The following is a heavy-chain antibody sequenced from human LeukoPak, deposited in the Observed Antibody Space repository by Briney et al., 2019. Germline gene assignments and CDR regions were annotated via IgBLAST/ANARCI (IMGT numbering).Heavy chain of an antibody. V-gene: IGHV1-69*05. J-gene: IGHJ6*03. CDR2: IIPIFGTA. CDR3: ARVLWSSGGDYYMDV. CDR1: GGTFSSYA. Sequence: RASVKVSCKASGGTFSSYAISWVRQAPGQGLEWMGGIIPIFGTANYAQKFQGRVTITTDESTSTAYMELSSLISEDTAVYYCARVLWSSGGDYYMDVWGKGTTVTVSS. D-gene: IGHD2-21*01.